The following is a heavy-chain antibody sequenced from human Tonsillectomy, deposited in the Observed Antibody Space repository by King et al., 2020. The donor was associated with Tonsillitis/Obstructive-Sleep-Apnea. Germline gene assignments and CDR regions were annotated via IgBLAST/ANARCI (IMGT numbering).Heavy chain of an antibody. CDR2: ISYDGSNK. V-gene: IGHV3-30*18. CDR3: AKDFQGDCSSTSCYDSPDY. J-gene: IGHJ4*02. D-gene: IGHD2-2*01. Sequence: QLVQSGGGVVQPGRSLRLSCAASGFTFSSYGMHWVRQAPGKGLEWVAVISYDGSNKYYADSVRGRFTISSDNSKNTLYLQMNSLGAEDTAVYYCAKDFQGDCSSTSCYDSPDYWGQGTLVTVSS. CDR1: GFTFSSYG.